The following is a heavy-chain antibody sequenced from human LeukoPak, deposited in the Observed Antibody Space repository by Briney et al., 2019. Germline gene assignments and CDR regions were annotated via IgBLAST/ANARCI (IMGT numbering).Heavy chain of an antibody. CDR1: GGSFSGYY. V-gene: IGHV4-34*01. CDR3: ARDMVGATILYYYYYMDV. J-gene: IGHJ6*03. D-gene: IGHD1-26*01. Sequence: SETLSLTCAVYGGSFSGYYWSWIRQPPGKGLEWIGSIYYSGSTYYNPSLKSRVTISVDTSKNQFSLKLSSVTAADTAVYYCARDMVGATILYYYYYMDVWGKGTTVTVSS. CDR2: IYYSGST.